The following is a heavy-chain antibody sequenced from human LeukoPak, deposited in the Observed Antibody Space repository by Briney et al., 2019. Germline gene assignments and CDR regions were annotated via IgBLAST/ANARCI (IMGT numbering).Heavy chain of an antibody. CDR1: GGSFSGYY. CDR2: INHSGST. D-gene: IGHD6-13*01. J-gene: IGHJ4*02. Sequence: SETLSLTCAVYGGSFSGYYWSWIRQPPGKGLEWIGEINHSGSTNYNPSLKSRVTISVDTSKNQFSPKLSSVTAADTAVYYCARGHSSSWSYIDYWGQGTLVTVSS. V-gene: IGHV4-34*01. CDR3: ARGHSSSWSYIDY.